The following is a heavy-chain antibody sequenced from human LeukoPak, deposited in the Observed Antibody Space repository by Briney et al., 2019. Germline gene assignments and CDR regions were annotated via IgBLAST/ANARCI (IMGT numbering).Heavy chain of an antibody. CDR2: ITGGGDDT. D-gene: IGHD5/OR15-5a*01. V-gene: IGHV3-23*01. J-gene: IGHJ6*03. CDR3: AKGVRLSSNYYMDV. CDR1: GFMFNNYA. Sequence: GGSLRLSCAASGFMFNNYAMSWVRQAPGKDLEWVSTITGGGDDTYSADSVKGRFTISRDNSKNTLSLQMHSLRVEDTAVYYCAKGVRLSSNYYMDVWGKGTTVTASS.